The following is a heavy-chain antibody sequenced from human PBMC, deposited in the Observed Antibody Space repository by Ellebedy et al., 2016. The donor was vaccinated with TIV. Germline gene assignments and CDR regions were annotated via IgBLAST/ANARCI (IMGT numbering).Heavy chain of an antibody. Sequence: GGSLRLSCAASGFSFRSYWMSWLRQAPGKGLEWVANIRQDGSDMYYVDSVKGRFTISRDNAKNSLYLPMNNLSAEDTGVYYCATDGSYGDYRSPTHAFEIWGQGTMVTVSS. J-gene: IGHJ3*02. CDR2: IRQDGSDM. V-gene: IGHV3-7*01. CDR1: GFSFRSYW. D-gene: IGHD4-17*01. CDR3: ATDGSYGDYRSPTHAFEI.